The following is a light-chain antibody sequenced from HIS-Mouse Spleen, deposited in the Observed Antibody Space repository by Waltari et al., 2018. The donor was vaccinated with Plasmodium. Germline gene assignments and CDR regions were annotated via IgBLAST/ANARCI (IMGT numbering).Light chain of an antibody. CDR2: KAS. J-gene: IGKJ1*01. CDR1: QSISSW. V-gene: IGKV1-5*03. CDR3: QQYNSYSWT. Sequence: DIQMTQSPSTLSASVGDRFTITCRASQSISSWFAWYQQKPGKAPKLLIYKASSLESGVPSRFSGSGSGTEFTLTISSLQPDDFATYYCQQYNSYSWTFGQGTKVEIK.